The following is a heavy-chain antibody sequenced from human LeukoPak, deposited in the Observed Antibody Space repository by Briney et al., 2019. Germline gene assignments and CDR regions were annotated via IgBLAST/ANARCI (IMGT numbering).Heavy chain of an antibody. Sequence: PSETLSLTCTVSGGPISSGGYYWSWIRQHPGKGLEWIGYIYYSGSTYYNPSLQSRVTISVDTSKNQFSLKLSSVTAADTAVYYCARVVLVGATIDYWGQGTLVTVSS. CDR3: ARVVLVGATIDY. V-gene: IGHV4-31*03. J-gene: IGHJ4*02. CDR1: GGPISSGGYY. CDR2: IYYSGST. D-gene: IGHD1-26*01.